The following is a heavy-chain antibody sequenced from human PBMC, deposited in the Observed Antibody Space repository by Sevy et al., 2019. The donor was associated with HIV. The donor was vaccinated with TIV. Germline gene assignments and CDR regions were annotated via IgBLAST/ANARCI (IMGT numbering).Heavy chain of an antibody. J-gene: IGHJ4*02. D-gene: IGHD3-22*01. CDR3: ARDSGRYDSSGYYYFDY. V-gene: IGHV3-7*01. CDR2: IKQDGSEK. CDR1: GFTFSSYW. Sequence: GGSLRLSCAASGFTFSSYWMSWVRRAPGKGLEWVANIKQDGSEKYYVDSVKGRFTISRDNAKNSLYLQMNSLRAEDTAVYYCARDSGRYDSSGYYYFDYWGQGTLVTVSS.